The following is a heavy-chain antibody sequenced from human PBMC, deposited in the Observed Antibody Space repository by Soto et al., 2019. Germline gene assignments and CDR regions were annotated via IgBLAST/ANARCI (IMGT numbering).Heavy chain of an antibody. J-gene: IGHJ5*02. V-gene: IGHV3-73*02. CDR2: IRSKAYDYAT. CDR1: GLTSVAP. CDR3: TRHGAYDFWSGSFDP. Sequence: VQLVESGGAWVHPGGPWTPPGEASGLTSVAPIFTGAAQPSGRGREGVGRIRSKAYDYATAYTGSLRGRFNISRDDSKNTAFLQMSSLETEDTAVYYCTRHGAYDFWSGSFDPWGQGTLVTVSS. D-gene: IGHD3-3*01.